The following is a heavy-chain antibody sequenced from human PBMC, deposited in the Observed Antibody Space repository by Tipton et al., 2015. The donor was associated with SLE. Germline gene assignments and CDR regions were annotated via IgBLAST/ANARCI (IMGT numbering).Heavy chain of an antibody. Sequence: LSLTCTVSGDSISNYYWSWIRQSAGKGLEWVANIKQDGGEKYYVDSVRGRFTISRDNAKNSLFLQMNSLRAEDTAVYYCVRGGVDRRVDWFDPWGQGTLVTVSS. V-gene: IGHV3-7*01. J-gene: IGHJ5*02. D-gene: IGHD5-12*01. CDR1: GDSISNYY. CDR3: VRGGVDRRVDWFDP. CDR2: IKQDGGEK.